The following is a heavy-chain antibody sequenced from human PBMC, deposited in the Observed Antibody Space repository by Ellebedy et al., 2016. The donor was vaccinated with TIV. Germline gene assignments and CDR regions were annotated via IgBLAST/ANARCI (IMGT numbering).Heavy chain of an antibody. J-gene: IGHJ4*02. CDR3: ASAVDGHTSFHS. CDR2: IRNKPRSYAT. V-gene: IGHV3-73*01. Sequence: PGGSLRLSCAASGLTFSASAMHWVRQASGKGPEWVGRIRNKPRSYATTYGAAVEGRFTISRDDSRSTAYLQMNSLKTEDTAVYYCASAVDGHTSFHSWGLGTLVTVSS. D-gene: IGHD2-15*01. CDR1: GLTFSASA.